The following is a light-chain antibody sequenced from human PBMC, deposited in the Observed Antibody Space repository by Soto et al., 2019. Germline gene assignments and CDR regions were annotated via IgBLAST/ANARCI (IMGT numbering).Light chain of an antibody. CDR2: AAS. J-gene: IGKJ5*01. CDR3: QQYGYSPST. V-gene: IGKV3-20*01. CDR1: QSVSSSH. Sequence: ETVLKMNPGTLSLSPGERATLSCRASQSVSSSHLACYQHKPGQAPRLLIYAASSRATGSPDRFSGGGSGTDFTLTCSRLEPEDFAVYYCQQYGYSPSTVGQGTRLEIK.